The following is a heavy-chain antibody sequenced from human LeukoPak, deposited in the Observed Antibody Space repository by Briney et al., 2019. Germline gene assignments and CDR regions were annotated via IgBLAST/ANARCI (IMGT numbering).Heavy chain of an antibody. J-gene: IGHJ4*02. D-gene: IGHD1-14*01. CDR1: GDSISDSDR. CDR2: IRHSGST. Sequence: PSGTLSLTCAVSGDSISDSDRWTWVRQPPRKGLEWIGEIRHSGSTNYSPSLKSRVTISIDKSKNQLSLKLSSVTAADTANYFCARAGIPWNPADCWGQGTLVIVSS. V-gene: IGHV4-4*02. CDR3: ARAGIPWNPADC.